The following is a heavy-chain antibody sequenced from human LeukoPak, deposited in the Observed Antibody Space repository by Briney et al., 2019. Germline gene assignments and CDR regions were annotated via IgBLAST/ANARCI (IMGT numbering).Heavy chain of an antibody. D-gene: IGHD5-18*01. CDR2: ISSSSSYI. V-gene: IGHV3-21*01. J-gene: IGHJ4*02. CDR3: ARDDSDTAMRVRNDY. CDR1: GFTFSSYS. Sequence: PGGSLRLSCAASGFTFSSYSMNWVRQAPGKGLEWVSSISSSSSYIYYADSVKGRFTISRDNAKNSLYLQMNSLRAEDTAVYYCARDDSDTAMRVRNDYWGREPWSPSPQ.